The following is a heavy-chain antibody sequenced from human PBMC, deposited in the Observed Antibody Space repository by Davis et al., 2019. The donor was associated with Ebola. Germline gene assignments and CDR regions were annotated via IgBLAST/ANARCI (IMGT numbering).Heavy chain of an antibody. Sequence: MPSETLSLTCAVYGGSFSGYYWSCIRQLPGKGLEWIGESNHSGNTNYNTSLKSRVTISVDTSKNQFSLKLSSVTAADTAVYYCARRRARHPYWGQGTLVTVSS. D-gene: IGHD6-6*01. J-gene: IGHJ4*02. CDR3: ARRRARHPY. CDR2: SNHSGNT. V-gene: IGHV4-34*01. CDR1: GGSFSGYY.